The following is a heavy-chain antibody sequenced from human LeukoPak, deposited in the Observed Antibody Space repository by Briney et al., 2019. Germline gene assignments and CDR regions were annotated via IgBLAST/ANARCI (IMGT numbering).Heavy chain of an antibody. J-gene: IGHJ4*02. CDR1: GFTFSSYW. CDR3: ANFYSSSWYEY. CDR2: IKQDGSEQ. Sequence: GGSLRLSCAASGFTFSSYWMSWVRQAPGKGLEWVANIKQDGSEQYYVDSVKGRFTISRDNAKNSLYLQMNSLRAEDTAVYYCANFYSSSWYEYWGQGTLVTVSS. V-gene: IGHV3-7*02. D-gene: IGHD6-13*01.